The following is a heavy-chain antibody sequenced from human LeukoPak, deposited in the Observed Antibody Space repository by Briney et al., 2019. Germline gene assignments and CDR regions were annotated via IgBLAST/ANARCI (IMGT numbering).Heavy chain of an antibody. Sequence: GGFLRLSCAASGFTFSSYSMTWVRQAPGKGLEWVSSISSSSSYIYYADSVKGRFTISRDNAKNSLYLQMNSLRAEDTAVYYCARHVRGNWFDPWGQGTLVTVSS. J-gene: IGHJ5*02. CDR3: ARHVRGNWFDP. CDR2: ISSSSSYI. V-gene: IGHV3-21*01. CDR1: GFTFSSYS.